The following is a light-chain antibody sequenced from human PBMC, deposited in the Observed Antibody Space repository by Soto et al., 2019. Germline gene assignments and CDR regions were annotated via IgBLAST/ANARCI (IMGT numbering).Light chain of an antibody. J-gene: IGKJ4*01. V-gene: IGKV4-1*01. CDR2: WAS. CDR1: QSVFYSSNNKNY. CDR3: QQYYTNALT. Sequence: DIVMTQSPDSLAVSLGERATINCKSSQSVFYSSNNKNYLAWYQQKPGQPPKLLIYWASTRESGVPDRFSGSGSVTDFTLTISSLQAEDGAVYYCQQYYTNALTFGGGTNVVVK.